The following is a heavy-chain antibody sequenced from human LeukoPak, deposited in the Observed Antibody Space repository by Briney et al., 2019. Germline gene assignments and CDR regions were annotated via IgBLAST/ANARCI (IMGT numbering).Heavy chain of an antibody. J-gene: IGHJ5*02. V-gene: IGHV4-39*01. CDR1: GGSISSSSYY. CDR3: ARRRVPPTSELDP. CDR2: IYYSGST. Sequence: PSETLSLTCTVSGGSISSSSYYWGWIRQPPGQGLEWIGSIYYSGSTYYNPSLKSRVTISVDTSKNQFSLKLSSVTAADTAVYYCARRRVPPTSELDPWGQGTLVTVSS. D-gene: IGHD2-2*01.